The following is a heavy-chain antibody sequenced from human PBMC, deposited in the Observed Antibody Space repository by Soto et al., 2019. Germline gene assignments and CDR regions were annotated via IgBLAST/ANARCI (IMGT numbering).Heavy chain of an antibody. CDR2: IHYNGST. Sequence: QVQLQESGPGLVKPSETLSLTCTVSGGSISSYYWSWIRQPPGKGLEWIGHIHYNGSTNYNPSLRSRVTMSVVTSQNQFSRKLSSVTAADTAVYYCARHVNVAVAGTGFDYWGQGTLVTVSS. D-gene: IGHD6-19*01. CDR3: ARHVNVAVAGTGFDY. CDR1: GGSISSYY. V-gene: IGHV4-59*08. J-gene: IGHJ4*02.